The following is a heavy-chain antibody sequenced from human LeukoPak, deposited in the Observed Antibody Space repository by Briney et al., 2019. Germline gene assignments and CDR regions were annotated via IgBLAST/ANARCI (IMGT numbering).Heavy chain of an antibody. V-gene: IGHV4-59*01. CDR1: GGSISGYY. D-gene: IGHD5-18*01. CDR2: IYNSGST. CDR3: ARAWYSHGTFEH. J-gene: IGHJ4*02. Sequence: SETLSLTCTVSGGSISGYYWSWIRQPPGKGLEWIGYIYNSGSTNYNPSLKSRVTISLDTSRNQFSLRLNSVTAADTAVYYCARAWYSHGTFEHWGQGTLVTVSS.